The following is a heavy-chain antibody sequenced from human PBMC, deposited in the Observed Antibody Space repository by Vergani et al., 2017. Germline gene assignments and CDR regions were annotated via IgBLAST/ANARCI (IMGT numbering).Heavy chain of an antibody. J-gene: IGHJ5*02. D-gene: IGHD3-16*01. CDR3: ARDPSGPVWGIGWFDP. CDR2: IWYDGSNK. CDR1: GFTFSSYG. V-gene: IGHV3-33*01. Sequence: QVQLVESGGGVVQPGRSLRLSCAASGFTFSSYGMHWVRQAPGKGLEWVAVIWYDGSNKYYADSGKGRFTIFRDNSKNTLYLQMNSLRAGDTAVYYCARDPSGPVWGIGWFDPWGQGTLVTVSS.